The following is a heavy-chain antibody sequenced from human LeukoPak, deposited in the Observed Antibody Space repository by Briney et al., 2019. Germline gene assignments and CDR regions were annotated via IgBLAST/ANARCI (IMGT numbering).Heavy chain of an antibody. D-gene: IGHD2/OR15-2a*01. Sequence: SETLSLTCTVSGGSISSGGYYWSWIRQHPGKGLEWFGYIYYSGSTYYNPSLKSRVTISVATSKNQFSLKLSSVTAADTAVYYCARNSVTTADYWGQGTLVTVSS. J-gene: IGHJ4*02. CDR1: GGSISSGGYY. V-gene: IGHV4-31*03. CDR2: IYYSGST. CDR3: ARNSVTTADY.